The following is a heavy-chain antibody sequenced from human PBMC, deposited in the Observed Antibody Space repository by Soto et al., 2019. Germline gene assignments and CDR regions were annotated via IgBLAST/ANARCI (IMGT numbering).Heavy chain of an antibody. CDR1: GFTFSLNA. J-gene: IGHJ4*02. D-gene: IGHD2-2*01. CDR2: ISYDGSDK. CDR3: ARDRYAAAVATYLDY. V-gene: IGHV3-30*15. Sequence: PXGPLILSCAASGFTFSLNAMHLVRQAPGKGLEWVAVISYDGSDKFYADSVKGRFTISRDNSRNTLYLQMSSLKSADTAVYYCARDRYAAAVATYLDYWGQGALVTVSS.